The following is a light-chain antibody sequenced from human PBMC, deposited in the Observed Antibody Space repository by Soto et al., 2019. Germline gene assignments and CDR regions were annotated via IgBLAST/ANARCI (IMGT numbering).Light chain of an antibody. CDR3: QQCYMGWT. CDR2: DAS. J-gene: IGKJ1*01. CDR1: QGISTY. Sequence: DIQMTQSPSSLSASVGDRVTMTCRASQGISTYLAWYQQKPGKAPKLLIYDASTLESGVPSRFSGTGSGTEFTFSITSLQPEDFGTYYCQQCYMGWTFGQGTKVDIK. V-gene: IGKV1-9*01.